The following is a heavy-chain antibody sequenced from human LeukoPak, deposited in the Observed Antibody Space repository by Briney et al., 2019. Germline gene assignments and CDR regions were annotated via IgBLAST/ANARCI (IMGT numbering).Heavy chain of an antibody. Sequence: GASVKVSCKASGYTFTSYGISWVRQAPGQGLEWMGWISAYNGNTNYAQKLQGRVTMTTDTSTSTAYMELRSLRSDNTAVYYCARDRSSGWYNWFDPWGQGTLVTVSS. CDR3: ARDRSSGWYNWFDP. D-gene: IGHD6-19*01. CDR2: ISAYNGNT. CDR1: GYTFTSYG. J-gene: IGHJ5*02. V-gene: IGHV1-18*01.